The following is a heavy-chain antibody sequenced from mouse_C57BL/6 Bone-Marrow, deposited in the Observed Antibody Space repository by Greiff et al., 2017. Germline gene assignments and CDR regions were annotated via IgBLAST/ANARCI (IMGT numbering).Heavy chain of an antibody. CDR3: ARKVVGYFDY. J-gene: IGHJ2*01. V-gene: IGHV1-19*01. CDR2: INPYNGGT. D-gene: IGHD1-1*01. CDR1: GYTFTDYY. Sequence: VQLKESGPVLVKPGASVKMSCKASGYTFTDYYMNWVKQSHGKSLEWIGVINPYNGGTSYNQKFKGKATLTVDKSSSTAYMELNSLTSEDSAVYYGARKVVGYFDYWGQGTTLTVSS.